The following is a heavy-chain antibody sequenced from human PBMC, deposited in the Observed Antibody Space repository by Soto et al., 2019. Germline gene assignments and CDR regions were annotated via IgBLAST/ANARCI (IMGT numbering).Heavy chain of an antibody. CDR1: GGSISSGGYY. D-gene: IGHD1-1*01. V-gene: IGHV4-31*03. CDR2: IYYSGST. J-gene: IGHJ6*02. CDR3: ARDRRTGTGDYYYGMDV. Sequence: SETLSLTCTVSGGSISSGGYYWSWIRQHPGKGLEWIGYIYYSGSTYYNPSLKSRVTISVDTSKNQFSLKLSSVTAADTAVYYCARDRRTGTGDYYYGMDVWGQGTTVTVSS.